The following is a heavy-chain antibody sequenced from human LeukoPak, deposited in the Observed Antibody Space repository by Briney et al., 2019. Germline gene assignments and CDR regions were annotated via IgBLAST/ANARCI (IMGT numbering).Heavy chain of an antibody. J-gene: IGHJ4*02. V-gene: IGHV4-30-2*01. CDR2: IYHSGST. Sequence: SRTLSLTCAVSGGSISSGGYSWSWIRQPPGKGLEWIGYIYHSGSTYYNPSLKSRVTISVDRSKNQFSLKLSSVTAADTAVYYCARGSSSPFDYWGQGTLVTVSS. CDR3: ARGSSSPFDY. D-gene: IGHD6-13*01. CDR1: GGSISSGGYS.